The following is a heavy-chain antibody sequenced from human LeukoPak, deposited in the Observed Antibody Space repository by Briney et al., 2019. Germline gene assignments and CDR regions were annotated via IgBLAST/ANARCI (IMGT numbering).Heavy chain of an antibody. Sequence: GGSLRLSCAASGFTVSSNYMRWVRQAPGKGLEWVSVIYSGGSTYYADSVKRRFTISRDNSKNTVYLQMNSLRAEDSAVYYCARVGLTMVRGADVWGKGTTVTVSS. CDR2: IYSGGST. J-gene: IGHJ6*04. V-gene: IGHV3-53*01. CDR1: GFTVSSNY. D-gene: IGHD3-10*01. CDR3: ARVGLTMVRGADV.